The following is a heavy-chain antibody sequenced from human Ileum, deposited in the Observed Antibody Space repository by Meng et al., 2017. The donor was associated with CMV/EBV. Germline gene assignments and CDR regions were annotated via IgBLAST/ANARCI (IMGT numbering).Heavy chain of an antibody. CDR3: ARGKGIVVVPIMDV. V-gene: IGHV3-64*02. CDR2: ISSNGGST. Sequence: GESLKISCAASGFTFSSYAMHWVRQAPGKGLEYVSAISSNGGSTYYADSVKGRFTISRDDAKNSLYLQMNSLRVGDTAVYFCARGKGIVVVPIMDVWGQGTTVTVSS. D-gene: IGHD2-2*01. CDR1: GFTFSSYA. J-gene: IGHJ6*02.